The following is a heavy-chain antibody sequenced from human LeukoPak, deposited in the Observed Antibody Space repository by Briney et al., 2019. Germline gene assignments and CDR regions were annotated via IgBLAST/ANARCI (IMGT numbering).Heavy chain of an antibody. CDR2: ITTSSTYI. D-gene: IGHD1-26*01. V-gene: IGHV3-21*01. CDR3: ARDPYSGNYGDYYYYYMDV. J-gene: IGHJ6*03. Sequence: GGSLRLSCAASGFTFSTYNMNWVRQAPGKGLEWVSSITTSSTYIYYADSVKGRFTISRDNAKNSLYLQMNSLRAEDTAIYYCARDPYSGNYGDYYYYYMDVWGKGTTVTISS. CDR1: GFTFSTYN.